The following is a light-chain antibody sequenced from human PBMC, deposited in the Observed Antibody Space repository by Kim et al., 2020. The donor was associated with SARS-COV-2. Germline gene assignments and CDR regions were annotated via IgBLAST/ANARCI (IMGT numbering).Light chain of an antibody. Sequence: VVLTQSPGTLSLSPGERATLSCRASQSVSGMNVVWYNQRPGQAPRLLMDGASSRATGTPDRFSGSGSGTDFTLTISRLEPEDFAVYYCEYYGRPPITFGQGTRLEIK. CDR2: GAS. J-gene: IGKJ5*01. CDR1: QSVSGMN. V-gene: IGKV3-20*01. CDR3: EYYGRPPIT.